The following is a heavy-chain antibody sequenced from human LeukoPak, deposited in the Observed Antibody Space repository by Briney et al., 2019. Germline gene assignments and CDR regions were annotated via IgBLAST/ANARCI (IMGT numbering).Heavy chain of an antibody. J-gene: IGHJ5*02. D-gene: IGHD6-19*01. CDR1: GYSFTSYW. V-gene: IGHV5-51*01. CDR2: IYPGDSGT. Sequence: GESLKISCKGSGYSFTSYWIGWVRQMPGKGLEWMGIIYPGDSGTRYSPSFQGQVTISADKSISTAYLQWSSLKASDTAMYYCARLTPYSSGWNSGWFDPWGQGTLVTVSS. CDR3: ARLTPYSSGWNSGWFDP.